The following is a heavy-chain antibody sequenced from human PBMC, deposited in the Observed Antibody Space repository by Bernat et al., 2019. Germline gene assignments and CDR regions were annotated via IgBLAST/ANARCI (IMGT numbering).Heavy chain of an antibody. V-gene: IGHV3-21*01. D-gene: IGHD5-12*01. CDR2: ISSSISYI. CDR1: GFTFSSYS. Sequence: EVQLVESGGGLVKPGGSLRLSCAASGFTFSSYSLNWVRQAPGKGLGWVSSISSSISYIYYADSVKGRFTISRDNAKNSLYLQMNSLRAEDTAVYYCATSGYDYYFDYWGQGTLATVSS. CDR3: ATSGYDYYFDY. J-gene: IGHJ4*02.